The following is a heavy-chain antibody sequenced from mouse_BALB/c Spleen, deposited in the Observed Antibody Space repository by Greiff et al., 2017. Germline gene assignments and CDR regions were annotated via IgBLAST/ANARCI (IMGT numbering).Heavy chain of an antibody. Sequence: EVQRVESGGGLVQPGGSRKLSCAASGFTFSSFGMHWVRQAPEKGLEWVAYISSGSSTIYYADTVKGRFTISRDNPKNTLFLQMTSLRSEDTAMYYCGRSDGYGCDYWGQGTTLTVSS. CDR1: GFTFSSFG. D-gene: IGHD3-3*01. J-gene: IGHJ2*01. V-gene: IGHV5-17*02. CDR2: ISSGSSTI. CDR3: GRSDGYGCDY.